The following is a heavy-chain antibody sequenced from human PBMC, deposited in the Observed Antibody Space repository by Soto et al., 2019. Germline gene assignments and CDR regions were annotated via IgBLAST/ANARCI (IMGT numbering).Heavy chain of an antibody. CDR1: GFTVSSNY. CDR3: AKDPPAAVGTEFDY. D-gene: IGHD6-13*01. CDR2: IYSGGST. J-gene: IGHJ4*02. Sequence: PGGSLRLSCAASGFTVSSNYMSWVRQAPGKGLEWVSVIYSGGSTYYADSVKGRFTISRDNSKNTLYLQMNSLRAEDTAVYYCAKDPPAAVGTEFDYWGQGTLVTVSS. V-gene: IGHV3-53*01.